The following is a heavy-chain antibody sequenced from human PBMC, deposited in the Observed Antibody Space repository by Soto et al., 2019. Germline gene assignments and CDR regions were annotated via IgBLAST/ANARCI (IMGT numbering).Heavy chain of an antibody. D-gene: IGHD1-1*01. Sequence: HMVESGAEVKKPGASVKVSCKAPRYIFTAYFMHWVRQAPGQGLEWMGWINPNNGATHYGLSFQGRVTMTRDTSISTAYMELSSLRSDDTAVYYCASHDPGARFDPWGQGTLVIVSS. V-gene: IGHV1-2*02. CDR2: INPNNGAT. CDR1: RYIFTAYF. CDR3: ASHDPGARFDP. J-gene: IGHJ5*02.